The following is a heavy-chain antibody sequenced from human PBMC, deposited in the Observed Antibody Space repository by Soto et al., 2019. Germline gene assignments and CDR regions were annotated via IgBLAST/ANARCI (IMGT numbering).Heavy chain of an antibody. Sequence: QVQLVESGGGVVQPGRSLRLSCAASGFTFSSYGMHWVRQAPGKGLEWVAVISYDGSNKYYADSVKGRFTISRDNSKNTLYLQMNSLRAEDTAVYYCAKDRRRVTMIVVATMDYWGQGTLVTVSS. D-gene: IGHD3-22*01. V-gene: IGHV3-30*18. CDR3: AKDRRRVTMIVVATMDY. J-gene: IGHJ4*02. CDR2: ISYDGSNK. CDR1: GFTFSSYG.